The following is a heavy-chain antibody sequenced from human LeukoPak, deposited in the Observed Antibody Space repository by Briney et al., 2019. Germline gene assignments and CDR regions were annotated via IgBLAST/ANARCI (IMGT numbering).Heavy chain of an antibody. V-gene: IGHV1-69*02. CDR1: GGTFSSYT. CDR3: AAEYGDYPYYFDY. Sequence: ASVKVSCKASGGTFSSYTISWVRQAPGQGLEWMGRIIPILGIANYAQKFQGRVTITADKSTSTAYMELSSLRSEDTAVYYCAAEYGDYPYYFDYWGQGTLVTVSS. CDR2: IIPILGIA. D-gene: IGHD4-17*01. J-gene: IGHJ4*02.